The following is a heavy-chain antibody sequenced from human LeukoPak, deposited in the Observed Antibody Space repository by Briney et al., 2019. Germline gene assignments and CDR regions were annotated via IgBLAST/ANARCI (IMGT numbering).Heavy chain of an antibody. CDR1: GGSISSGSYY. D-gene: IGHD1-26*01. CDR2: IYTSGST. J-gene: IGHJ4*02. CDR3: GKDGSWSYFSPWWDY. V-gene: IGHV4-61*02. Sequence: PSQTLSLTCTVSGGSISSGSYYWSWIRQPAGKGLEWIGRIYTSGSTNYNPSLKSRVTIPVDTSKNQFSLQLSPVTAADTARCYCGKDGSWSYFSPWWDYWGQGTLVTVSS.